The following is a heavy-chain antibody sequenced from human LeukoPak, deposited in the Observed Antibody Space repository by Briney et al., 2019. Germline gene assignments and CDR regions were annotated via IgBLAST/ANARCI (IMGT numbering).Heavy chain of an antibody. V-gene: IGHV3-23*01. D-gene: IGHD6-6*01. J-gene: IGHJ6*02. Sequence: GGSLRLSCAASRFTFSSYAMNWVRQAPGKGLEWVSAISGSGGSTYYADSVKGRFTISRDNSKNTLYLQMNSLRAEDTAVYYCAKERAARPHYYGTDVWGQGTTVTVSS. CDR2: ISGSGGST. CDR1: RFTFSSYA. CDR3: AKERAARPHYYGTDV.